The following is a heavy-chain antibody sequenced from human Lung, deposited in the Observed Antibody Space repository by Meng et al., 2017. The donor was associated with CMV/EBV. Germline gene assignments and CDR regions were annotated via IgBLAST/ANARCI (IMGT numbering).Heavy chain of an antibody. CDR3: TTGRRFDY. Sequence: SCKASGFTFSTAWMSWVRQAPGKGLEWVGRIKSKTDGGTTDYAAPVKGRFTMSRDDLRNTLYLQMNSLKTDDTGVYYCTTGRRFDYWGQGTLVTVSS. V-gene: IGHV3-15*01. J-gene: IGHJ4*02. CDR2: IKSKTDGGTT. CDR1: GFTFSTAW.